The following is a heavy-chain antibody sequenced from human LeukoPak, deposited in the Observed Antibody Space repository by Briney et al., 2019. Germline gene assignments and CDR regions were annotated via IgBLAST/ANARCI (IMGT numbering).Heavy chain of an antibody. V-gene: IGHV4-39*07. CDR2: IYYSGST. Sequence: SETLSLTCTVSGGSISSSSYYWGWIRQPPGKGLEWIGSIYYSGSTYYNPSLKSRVTISVDTSKNQFSLKLSSVTAADTAVYYCARGLPFMVTFLTTYYYYYGMDVWGQGTTVTVSS. CDR3: ARGLPFMVTFLTTYYYYYGMDV. D-gene: IGHD2-21*02. CDR1: GGSISSSSYY. J-gene: IGHJ6*02.